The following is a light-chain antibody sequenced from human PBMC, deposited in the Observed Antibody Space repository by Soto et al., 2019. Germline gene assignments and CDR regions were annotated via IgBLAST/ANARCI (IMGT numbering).Light chain of an antibody. V-gene: IGLV2-14*01. CDR3: SSYTSASTPLV. CDR2: DVS. CDR1: GSDVGGYNY. Sequence: QSALTQPASVSGSPGQSITISCTGTGSDVGGYNYVSWYQQHPGKAPKVMIYDVSNRPSGVSNRFSGSKSGNTASLTISGLRAEDEADYYCSSYTSASTPLVFGGGTQVTVL. J-gene: IGLJ2*01.